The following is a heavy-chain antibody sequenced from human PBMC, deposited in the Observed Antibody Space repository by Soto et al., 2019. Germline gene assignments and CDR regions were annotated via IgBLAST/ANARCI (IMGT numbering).Heavy chain of an antibody. V-gene: IGHV4-30-4*01. Sequence: SETLSLTCTVSGASISSADYFWSWIRQPPGQGLEWIGYIYYSGNIFYNPSLESRVTISVDTSKSQFSLKLTSVTAADTAVYYCARQRTVYFARPGDWLDPWGQGTLVTVS. CDR1: GASISSADYF. D-gene: IGHD3-9*01. J-gene: IGHJ5*02. CDR2: IYYSGNI. CDR3: ARQRTVYFARPGDWLDP.